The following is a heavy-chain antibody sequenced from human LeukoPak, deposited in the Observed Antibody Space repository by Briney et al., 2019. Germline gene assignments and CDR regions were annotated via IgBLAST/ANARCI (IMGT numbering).Heavy chain of an antibody. CDR2: ISGYNGNT. V-gene: IGHV1-18*01. J-gene: IGHJ4*02. Sequence: ASVKVSCKGSGYNFPSYGVSWVRQAPGQGLEWMGWISGYNGNTNYEQKYQGRVTLTTDTSTSTAYMELRYLRSDDTAVYYCASGREGYNPSDFWGQGTLVTVSS. CDR3: ASGREGYNPSDF. D-gene: IGHD5-24*01. CDR1: GYNFPSYG.